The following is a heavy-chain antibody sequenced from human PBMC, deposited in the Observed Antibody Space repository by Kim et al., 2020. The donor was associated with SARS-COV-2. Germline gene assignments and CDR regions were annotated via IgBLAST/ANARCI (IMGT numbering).Heavy chain of an antibody. CDR1: GGSISSYY. V-gene: IGHV4-59*01. Sequence: SETLSLTCTVSGGSISSYYWSWIRQPPGKGLEWIGYIYYSGSTNYNPSLKSRVTISVDTSKNQFSLKLSSVTAADTAVYYCARDPVGGSHLRPRDAFDIWGQGTMVTVSS. D-gene: IGHD2-15*01. J-gene: IGHJ3*02. CDR2: IYYSGST. CDR3: ARDPVGGSHLRPRDAFDI.